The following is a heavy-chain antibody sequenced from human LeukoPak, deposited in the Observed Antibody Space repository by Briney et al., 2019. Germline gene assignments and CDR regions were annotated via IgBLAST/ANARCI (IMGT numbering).Heavy chain of an antibody. D-gene: IGHD3-10*01. CDR3: ARSLRRAVGDAFDI. CDR1: GFTFSSYG. J-gene: IGHJ3*02. CDR2: ISYDGSNK. Sequence: GGSLRLSCAASGFTFSSYGMHWVRQAPGKGLEWVAVISYDGSNKYYADSVKGQFTISRDNSKNTLYLQMNSLRAEDTAVYYCARSLRRAVGDAFDIWGQGTMVTVSS. V-gene: IGHV3-30*03.